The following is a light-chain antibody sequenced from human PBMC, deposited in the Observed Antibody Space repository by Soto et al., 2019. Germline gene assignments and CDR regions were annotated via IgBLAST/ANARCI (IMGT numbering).Light chain of an antibody. Sequence: VLTQPPSVSGAPGQRVTISCTGTSSNIGAGYDVHWYQQLPGTAPKLFMYANNNRPSWVPDRFSGSKSGTSASLAITGLQAEDEADYYCQSYDSSLSGYVFGTGTKVTVL. CDR2: ANN. CDR1: SSNIGAGYD. CDR3: QSYDSSLSGYV. J-gene: IGLJ1*01. V-gene: IGLV1-40*01.